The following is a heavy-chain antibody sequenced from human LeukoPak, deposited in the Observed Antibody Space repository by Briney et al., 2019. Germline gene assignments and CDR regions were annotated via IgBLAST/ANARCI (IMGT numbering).Heavy chain of an antibody. CDR3: ARHVGLYDSSGYSRRGAFDI. V-gene: IGHV4-39*01. J-gene: IGHJ3*02. Sequence: SETPSLTCTVSGGSISSSSYYWGWIRQPPGKGLEWIGSIYYSGSTYYNPSLKSRVTISVDTSKNQFSLKLSSVTAADTAVYYCARHVGLYDSSGYSRRGAFDIWGQGTMVTVSS. D-gene: IGHD3-22*01. CDR1: GGSISSSSYY. CDR2: IYYSGST.